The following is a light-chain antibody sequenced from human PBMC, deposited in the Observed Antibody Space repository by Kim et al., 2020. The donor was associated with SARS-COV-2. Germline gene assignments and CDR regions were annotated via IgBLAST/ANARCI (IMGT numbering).Light chain of an antibody. J-gene: IGKJ2*01. Sequence: SPGERATLSCRASQSVSSSYLAWYQQKPGQAPRLLIYGASSRATGIPDRFSGTGSGTDFTLTISSLEPEDFAVYYCQLYGSSPLYTFGQGTKLEIK. CDR3: QLYGSSPLYT. CDR1: QSVSSSY. V-gene: IGKV3-20*01. CDR2: GAS.